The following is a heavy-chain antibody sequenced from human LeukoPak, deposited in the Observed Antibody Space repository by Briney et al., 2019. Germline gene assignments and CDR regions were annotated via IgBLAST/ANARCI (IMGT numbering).Heavy chain of an antibody. D-gene: IGHD2-8*01. CDR1: GYTFTSYA. CDR3: ARSHHIVLFVYAPDY. Sequence: GASVKVSCKASGYTFTSYAMNWVRQAPGQGLEWMGWINTNTGNPTYAQGFTGRFVFSLDTSVTTAYLQISSLKAEDTAVYYCARSHHIVLFVYAPDYWGQGTLVTVSS. J-gene: IGHJ4*02. V-gene: IGHV7-4-1*02. CDR2: INTNTGNP.